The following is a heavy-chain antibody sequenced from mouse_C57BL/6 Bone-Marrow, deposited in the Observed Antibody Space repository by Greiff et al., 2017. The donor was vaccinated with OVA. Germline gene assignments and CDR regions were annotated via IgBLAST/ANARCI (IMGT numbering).Heavy chain of an antibody. J-gene: IGHJ3*01. D-gene: IGHD1-1*01. CDR1: GFTFSDYY. CDR2: ISNGGGST. CDR3: SCQSSFSYYSSSPFAY. Sequence: EVKLEESGGGLVQPGGSLKLSCAASGFTFSDYYMYWVRQTPEKRLEWVAYISNGGGSTYYPDTVKGRFTISRDNAKNTLYLQMSRLKSEDTAMYYCSCQSSFSYYSSSPFAYWGQGTLVTVSA. V-gene: IGHV5-12*01.